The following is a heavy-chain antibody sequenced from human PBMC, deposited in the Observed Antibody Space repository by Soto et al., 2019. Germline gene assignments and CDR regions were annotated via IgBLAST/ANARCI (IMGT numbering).Heavy chain of an antibody. J-gene: IGHJ4*02. D-gene: IGHD6-13*01. Sequence: QLQLQESGPGLVKPSETLSLTCTVSGGSISSSSYYCAWIRQPPGKGLEWIAYISYSGSTHYNPSLKSRVTISVDTSKSQFSLKLSSVTAADTAVYYCARQRITAAGGSFDYWGQGTLVTVSS. CDR2: ISYSGST. CDR3: ARQRITAAGGSFDY. CDR1: GGSISSSSYY. V-gene: IGHV4-39*01.